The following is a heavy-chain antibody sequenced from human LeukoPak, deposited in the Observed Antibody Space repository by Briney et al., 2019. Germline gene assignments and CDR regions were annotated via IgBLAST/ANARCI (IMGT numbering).Heavy chain of an antibody. CDR3: ARGDPKLYYMDV. J-gene: IGHJ6*03. CDR2: IYSGGYT. Sequence: GGSLRLSCAASGFTVGSNYMSWVRQAPGKGLEWVSVIYSGGYTYYADSVKGRFTISRDNSKNTLYFQMNSLRAEDTAVYYCARGDPKLYYMDVWGKGTTVTVSS. CDR1: GFTVGSNY. V-gene: IGHV3-53*01.